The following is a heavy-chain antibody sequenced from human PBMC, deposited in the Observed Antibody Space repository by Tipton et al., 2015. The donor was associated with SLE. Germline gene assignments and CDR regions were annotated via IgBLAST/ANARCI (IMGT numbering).Heavy chain of an antibody. V-gene: IGHV4-34*01. D-gene: IGHD3-16*01. J-gene: IGHJ6*03. CDR2: IYHSGST. Sequence: TLSLTCAVYGGSFSGYYWSWIRQPPGKGLEWIGEIYHSGSTNYNASLKSRVTISVDKSKNQFSLKLSSVTAADTAVYYCAREGEKAAPGGYYYYMDVWGKGTTVTVSS. CDR3: AREGEKAAPGGYYYYMDV. CDR1: GGSFSGYY.